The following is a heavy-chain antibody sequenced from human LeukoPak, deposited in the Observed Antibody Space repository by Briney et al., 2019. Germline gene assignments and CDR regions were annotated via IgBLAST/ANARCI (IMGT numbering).Heavy chain of an antibody. J-gene: IGHJ4*02. Sequence: PGGSLRLSCAASGFTFSSYWMSWVRQAPGKGLEWVANIKQDGSENYYVDSVKGRFTISRDNAKNSLYLEMNSLRAEDTAVYYCARFIVAAGSPLYFDYWGQGTLVTVSS. CDR3: ARFIVAAGSPLYFDY. CDR1: GFTFSSYW. CDR2: IKQDGSEN. V-gene: IGHV3-7*01. D-gene: IGHD6-13*01.